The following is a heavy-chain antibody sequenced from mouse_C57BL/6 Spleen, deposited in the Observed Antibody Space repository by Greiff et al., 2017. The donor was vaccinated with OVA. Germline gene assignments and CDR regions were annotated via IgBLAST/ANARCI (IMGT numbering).Heavy chain of an antibody. CDR1: GYTFTSYW. V-gene: IGHV1-64*01. CDR3: ARPTVVAHWYFDV. CDR2: IHPNSGST. J-gene: IGHJ1*03. Sequence: VQLQQPGAELVKPGASVKLSCKASGYTFTSYWMHWVKQRPGQGLEWIGMIHPNSGSTNYNEKFKSKATLTVDKSSSTAYMQLSSLTSEDSAVYYCARPTVVAHWYFDVWGTGTTVTVSS. D-gene: IGHD1-1*01.